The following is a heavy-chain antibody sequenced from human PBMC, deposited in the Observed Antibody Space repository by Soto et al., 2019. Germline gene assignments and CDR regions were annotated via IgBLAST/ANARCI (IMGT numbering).Heavy chain of an antibody. Sequence: QVQLVESGGGVVRPGRSLRLSCEATGFSFNTHGMHWVRQAPGKGLEWVAVIVNDGSEQAYSDSVKGRFTISRDNSKNTLYLQMNNLRAEDTAVYYCARDDNSDEDGLDHWGQGILVTVSS. CDR1: GFSFNTHG. D-gene: IGHD1-20*01. CDR2: IVNDGSEQ. V-gene: IGHV3-33*01. CDR3: ARDDNSDEDGLDH. J-gene: IGHJ4*02.